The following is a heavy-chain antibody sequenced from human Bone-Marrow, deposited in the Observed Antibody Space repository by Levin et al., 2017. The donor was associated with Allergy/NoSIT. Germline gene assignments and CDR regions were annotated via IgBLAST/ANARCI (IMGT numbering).Heavy chain of an antibody. J-gene: IGHJ4*02. D-gene: IGHD1-26*01. V-gene: IGHV6-1*01. CDR2: AYYRSKWYY. Sequence: SQTLSLTCVISGDSVSSNTAAWNWIRQSPSRGLEWLGRAYYRSKWYYEYAVSVVSRITINPDTSKNQFSLQLSTVTPEDTAIYYCSRAQTYSGRLFDFWGQGTLVTVSS. CDR3: SRAQTYSGRLFDF. CDR1: GDSVSSNTAA.